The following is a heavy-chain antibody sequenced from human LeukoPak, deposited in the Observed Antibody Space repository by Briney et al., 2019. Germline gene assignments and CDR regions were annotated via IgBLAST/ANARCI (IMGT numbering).Heavy chain of an antibody. J-gene: IGHJ4*02. CDR2: ISGSGGTT. D-gene: IGHD5-12*01. V-gene: IGHV3-23*01. CDR3: AKVPYRASLGLVYY. Sequence: GVSLRLSCATSGFTFSNYAVSWVRQAPGKGLEWVSSISGSGGTTYYAHSVKGRFTISRDNSKNTLYLQLHSLRADDTAVYYCAKVPYRASLGLVYYWGEGNLVTVSS. CDR1: GFTFSNYA.